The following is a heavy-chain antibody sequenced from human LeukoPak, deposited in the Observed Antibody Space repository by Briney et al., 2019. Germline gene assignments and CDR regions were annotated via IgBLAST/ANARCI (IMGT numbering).Heavy chain of an antibody. V-gene: IGHV4-61*02. D-gene: IGHD3-10*01. CDR1: GDSISSDSYY. CDR3: ARDRVGFGAKTKNNDYYYYYYMDV. J-gene: IGHJ6*03. Sequence: PSETLSLTCTVSGDSISSDSYYWSWIRQPAGKGLEWIGRIYTSGSTNYNPSLKSRVTMSVDTSKNQFSLKLSSVTAADTAVYYCARDRVGFGAKTKNNDYYYYYYMDVWGKGTTVTISS. CDR2: IYTSGST.